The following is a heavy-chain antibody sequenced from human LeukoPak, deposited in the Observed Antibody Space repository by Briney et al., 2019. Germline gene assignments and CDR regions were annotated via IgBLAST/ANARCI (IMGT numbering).Heavy chain of an antibody. J-gene: IGHJ4*02. CDR3: ARSIAAAGRSVNY. D-gene: IGHD6-13*01. CDR2: MNPNSGNT. V-gene: IGHV1-8*01. CDR1: GYTFTSYD. Sequence: ASVKVSCKASGYTFTSYDINWVRQATGQGLEWMGWMNPNSGNTGYAQKFQGRVTMTRNTSISTAYMELSSLRPEDTAVYYCARSIAAAGRSVNYWGQGTLVTVSS.